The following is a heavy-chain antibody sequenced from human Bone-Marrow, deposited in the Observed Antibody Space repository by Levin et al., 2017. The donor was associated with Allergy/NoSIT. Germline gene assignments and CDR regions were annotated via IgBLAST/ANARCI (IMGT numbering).Heavy chain of an antibody. J-gene: IGHJ4*02. Sequence: GGSLRLSCKASGGTLSRYGISWVRQAPGHGLEWMGRIIPISGITTHAQKFKGRVTITADKSTGTAYMELSSLRSEDTALYCCAGFNPIGTAMWPNVLGGWGLGTLVTISS. V-gene: IGHV1-69*04. D-gene: IGHD2-2*01. CDR2: IIPISGIT. CDR3: AGFNPIGTAMWPNVLGG. CDR1: GGTLSRYG.